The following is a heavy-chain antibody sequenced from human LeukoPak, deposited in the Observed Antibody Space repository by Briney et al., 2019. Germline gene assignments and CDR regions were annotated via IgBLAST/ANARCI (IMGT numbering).Heavy chain of an antibody. CDR2: ISSSGSTI. D-gene: IGHD1-26*01. V-gene: IGHV3-48*03. CDR1: GFTFRSYE. J-gene: IGHJ4*02. CDR3: ARIHDGTPTPSFDS. Sequence: GGSLRLSCAASGFTFRSYEMNWVRQAPGKGLEWVSYISSSGSTIYYADSVKGRFTISRDNAKNSLFLQMNSLTVEDTAVYYCARIHDGTPTPSFDSWGQGTLVTVSS.